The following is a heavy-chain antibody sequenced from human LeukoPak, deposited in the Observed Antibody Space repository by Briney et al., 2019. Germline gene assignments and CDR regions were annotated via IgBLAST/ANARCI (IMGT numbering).Heavy chain of an antibody. V-gene: IGHV4-30-4*02. D-gene: IGHD6-13*01. J-gene: IGHJ6*02. CDR3: ARFAYSSPRHGMDV. CDR2: IYYSGST. CDR1: GGSISSGDYY. Sequence: KPSETLSLTCTVSGGSISSGDYYWSWIRQPPGKGLEWIGYIYYSGSTYYNPSLKSRVTISVDTSKNQFSLKLSSVTAADTAVYYCARFAYSSPRHGMDVWGQGTTVTVSS.